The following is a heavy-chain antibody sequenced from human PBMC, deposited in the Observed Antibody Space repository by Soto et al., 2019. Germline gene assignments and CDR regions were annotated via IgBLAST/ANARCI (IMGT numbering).Heavy chain of an antibody. Sequence: PGDALKISCRGSGCNYNVHWIRWVRQKPGRGLEWMGIIYPGDSDTRYNPSFQGQVTISVHKSMNTAYLQWDSLEASDTATYYCARHLRSSDFFQYYYGIDVWGQGCTVSAPS. CDR2: IYPGDSDT. CDR3: ARHLRSSDFFQYYYGIDV. D-gene: IGHD3-3*01. J-gene: IGHJ6*01. CDR1: GCNYNVHW. V-gene: IGHV5-51*01.